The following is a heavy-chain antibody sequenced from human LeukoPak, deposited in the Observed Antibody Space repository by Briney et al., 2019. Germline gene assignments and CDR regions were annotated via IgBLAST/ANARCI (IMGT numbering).Heavy chain of an antibody. D-gene: IGHD2-15*01. CDR1: GFTFSSYA. Sequence: GGSLRLSCAASGFTFSSYAMSWVRQAPGKGLEWVANIKQDGTETHYVDSVKGRFTISRDNAKNLLYLQMNSLRAEDTAVYFCASGNYFDYWGQGTLVAVSS. CDR2: IKQDGTET. CDR3: ASGNYFDY. V-gene: IGHV3-7*01. J-gene: IGHJ4*02.